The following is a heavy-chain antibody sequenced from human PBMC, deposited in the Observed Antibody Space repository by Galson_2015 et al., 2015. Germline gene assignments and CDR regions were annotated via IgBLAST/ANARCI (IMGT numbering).Heavy chain of an antibody. CDR1: GGSISSTNW. J-gene: IGHJ3*01. D-gene: IGHD4-11*01. CDR3: AREGRDSDNYVAFDL. Sequence: ETLSLPCSVSGGSISSTNWRCWVRQPPGEGLEWIGEIFHSGNTNYNPSLRCRVTISLDKSKNQLSLKLTSVTAADTAVYYCAREGRDSDNYVAFDLWGQGTVVTVSS. CDR2: IFHSGNT. V-gene: IGHV4-4*02.